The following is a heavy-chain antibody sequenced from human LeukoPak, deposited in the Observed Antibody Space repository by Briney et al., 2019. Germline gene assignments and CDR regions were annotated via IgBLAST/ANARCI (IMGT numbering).Heavy chain of an antibody. CDR3: TTGIFDY. CDR1: GFTFSNAW. V-gene: IGHV3-15*01. D-gene: IGHD1-14*01. CDR2: IKSKTDGGTT. J-gene: IGHJ4*02. Sequence: PGGSLRLSCAASGFTFSNAWMSWVRQAPGKGLEWVGCIKSKTDGGTTDYAAPVKGRFTISRADSKNTLYLQMNSLKTEDTAVYYCTTGIFDYWGQGTLVTVSS.